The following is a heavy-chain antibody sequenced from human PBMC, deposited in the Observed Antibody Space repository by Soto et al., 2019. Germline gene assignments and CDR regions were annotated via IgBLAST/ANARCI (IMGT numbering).Heavy chain of an antibody. J-gene: IGHJ4*02. Sequence: EVQLVESGGGLVQPGGSLRLSCAASGLTFSSYWIHWVRQAPGKGLVWVSRINPDGSSTTYADSVKGRFTISRDNTKNTLYLQMNSLRVEDTAVYYSARASGSNSHFDYWGQGTLVTVSS. D-gene: IGHD1-26*01. CDR1: GLTFSSYW. CDR3: ARASGSNSHFDY. CDR2: INPDGSST. V-gene: IGHV3-74*01.